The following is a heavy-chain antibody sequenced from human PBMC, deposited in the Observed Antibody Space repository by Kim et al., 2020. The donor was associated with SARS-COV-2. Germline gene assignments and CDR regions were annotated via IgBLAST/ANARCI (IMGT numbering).Heavy chain of an antibody. Sequence: GGSLRLSCVASGLTSNTYVMAWVRKAPGKGLEWVSSISSGGVTTNYADTVKGRFTISRDDSKKTVFLHMSSLRTEDTAIYYCAKSAFSSGYWVTAAYHF. CDR1: GLTSNTYV. CDR2: ISSGGVTT. V-gene: IGHV3-23*01. D-gene: IGHD2-21*02. J-gene: IGHJ4*01. CDR3: AKSAFSSGYWVTAAYHF.